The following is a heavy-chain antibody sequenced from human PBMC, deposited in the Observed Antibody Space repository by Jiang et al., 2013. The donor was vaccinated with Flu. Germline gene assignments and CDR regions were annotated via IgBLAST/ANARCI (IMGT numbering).Heavy chain of an antibody. Sequence: LLKPSETLSLTCTVSGYSISSGYYWGWIWQPPGKGLEWIGSIYHSGSTYYSPSLKSRVTISVDTSKNQFSLKLSSVTAADTAVYYCARVSSVRSGWYDYYYYGMDVWGQGTTVTVSS. D-gene: IGHD6-19*01. CDR1: GYSISSGYY. CDR3: ARVSSVRSGWYDYYYYGMDV. CDR2: IYHSGST. J-gene: IGHJ6*02. V-gene: IGHV4-38-2*02.